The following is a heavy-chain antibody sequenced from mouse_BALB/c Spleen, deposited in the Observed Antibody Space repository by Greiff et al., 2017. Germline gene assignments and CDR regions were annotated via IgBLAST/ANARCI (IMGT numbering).Heavy chain of an antibody. D-gene: IGHD1-1*02. J-gene: IGHJ2*01. CDR1: GFTFSDYY. CDR2: ISDGGSYT. CDR3: ARDLGNFFDY. V-gene: IGHV5-4*02. Sequence: EVQGVESGGGLVKPGGSLKLSCAASGFTFSDYYMYWVRQTPEKRLEWVATISDGGSYTYYPDSVKGRFTISRDNAKNNLYLQMSSLKSEDTAMYYCARDLGNFFDYWGQGTTLTVSS.